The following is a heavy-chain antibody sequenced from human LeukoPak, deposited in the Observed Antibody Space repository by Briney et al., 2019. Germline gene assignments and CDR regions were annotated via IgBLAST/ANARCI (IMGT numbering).Heavy chain of an antibody. CDR2: IKSKTDGGTT. V-gene: IGHV3-15*01. J-gene: IGHJ4*02. CDR3: TTGITMVRGVIPDY. CDR1: GFTFSNAW. D-gene: IGHD3-10*01. Sequence: GGSLRLSCAASGFTFSNAWMSWVRQAPGKGLEWVGRIKSKTDGGTTDYAAPVKGRFTISRDDSKNTLYLQMNSLKPEDTAVYYCTTGITMVRGVIPDYWGQGTLVTVSS.